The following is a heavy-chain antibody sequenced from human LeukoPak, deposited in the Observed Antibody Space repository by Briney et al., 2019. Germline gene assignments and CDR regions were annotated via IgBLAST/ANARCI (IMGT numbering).Heavy chain of an antibody. J-gene: IGHJ4*02. CDR3: ARGHHTRGVYDY. V-gene: IGHV3-7*01. D-gene: IGHD3-10*01. CDR1: GFTFSGFW. Sequence: GGSLRLSCAASGFTFSGFWMKSVRQAPGKGLEWVANINQDESQKYYVDSVKGRFTISRDNAKNSLYLQMNSLIAADTAVYYCARGHHTRGVYDYWGQGTLVTVSS. CDR2: INQDESQK.